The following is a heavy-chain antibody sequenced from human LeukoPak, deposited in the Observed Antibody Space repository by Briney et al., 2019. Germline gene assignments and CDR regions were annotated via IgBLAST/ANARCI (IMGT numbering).Heavy chain of an antibody. CDR2: IYYSGST. D-gene: IGHD2-15*01. CDR1: GGSISSGSYY. V-gene: IGHV4-39*01. CDR3: ARPAVCSGGSCYYDSFDM. Sequence: SETLSLTCTVSGGSISSGSYYWGWIRQPPGKGLERIGSIYYSGSTYYNPSLKSRVTISVDTSKNQFSLKLSSVTAADTAVYYCARPAVCSGGSCYYDSFDMWGQGTMVTVSS. J-gene: IGHJ3*02.